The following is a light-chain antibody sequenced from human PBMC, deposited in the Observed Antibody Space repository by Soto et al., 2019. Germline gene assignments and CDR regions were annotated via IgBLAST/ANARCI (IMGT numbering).Light chain of an antibody. CDR3: QQCHSNPIT. CDR1: QAISNY. CDR2: GAK. Sequence: DIQMTQSPSFLSASVGDRVTITCRASQAISNYLNWYQQRPGKAPNLLIFGAKTLQSGVPSRVSGSGYGTDFTLTITTLQNEDVGIYYCQQCHSNPITFGQGTRL. V-gene: IGKV1-39*01. J-gene: IGKJ5*01.